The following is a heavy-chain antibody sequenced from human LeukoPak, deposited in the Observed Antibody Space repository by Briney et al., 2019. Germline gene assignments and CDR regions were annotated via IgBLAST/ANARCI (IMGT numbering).Heavy chain of an antibody. CDR3: ARDVRGQEQQLVIDY. V-gene: IGHV1-2*02. Sequence: ASVKVSCKASGYTFTGYYMHWVRQAPGQGLEWMGWINPNSGGTNYAQKFQGRVTMTRDTSISTAYKELSRLRSDDTAVYYCARDVRGQEQQLVIDYWGQGTLVTVSS. J-gene: IGHJ4*02. D-gene: IGHD6-13*01. CDR1: GYTFTGYY. CDR2: INPNSGGT.